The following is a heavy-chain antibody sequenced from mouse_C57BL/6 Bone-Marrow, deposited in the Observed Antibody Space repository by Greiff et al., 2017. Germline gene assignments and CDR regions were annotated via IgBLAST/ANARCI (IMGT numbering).Heavy chain of an antibody. J-gene: IGHJ2*01. CDR1: GFTFSSYG. Sequence: EVKVVESGGDLVKPGGSLKLSCAASGFTFSSYGMSWVRQTPDKRLEWVATISSGGSYTYYPDSVKGRFTISRDNAKNTLYLQMSSLKSEDTAMYYCAGGDYWGQGTTLTVSS. V-gene: IGHV5-6*01. CDR2: ISSGGSYT. CDR3: AGGDY.